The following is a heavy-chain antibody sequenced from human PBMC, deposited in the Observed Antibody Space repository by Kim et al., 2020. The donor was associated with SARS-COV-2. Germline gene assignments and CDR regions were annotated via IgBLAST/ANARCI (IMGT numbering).Heavy chain of an antibody. CDR3: ATQSSSGLYYFDY. J-gene: IGHJ4*02. V-gene: IGHV3-21*01. D-gene: IGHD6-19*01. Sequence: YADSVKRRFTISRNNAKNSLFLQMNSPSAEDTAVYYCATQSSSGLYYFDYWGQGTLVTVSS.